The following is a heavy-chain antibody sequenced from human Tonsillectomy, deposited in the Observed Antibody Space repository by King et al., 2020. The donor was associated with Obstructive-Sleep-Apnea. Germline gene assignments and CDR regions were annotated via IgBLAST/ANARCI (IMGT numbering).Heavy chain of an antibody. Sequence: VQLVESGGGLVQPGGSLRLSCAASGFTFSSYAMSWVRQAPGKGLEWVSAISGSGGSTYYADSVKGRFTISRDNSKNTLYLQMNSLRAGDTAVYYCAKDLVSGYDLGGAFDIWGQGTMVTVSS. CDR2: ISGSGGST. D-gene: IGHD5-12*01. V-gene: IGHV3-23*04. CDR1: GFTFSSYA. J-gene: IGHJ3*02. CDR3: AKDLVSGYDLGGAFDI.